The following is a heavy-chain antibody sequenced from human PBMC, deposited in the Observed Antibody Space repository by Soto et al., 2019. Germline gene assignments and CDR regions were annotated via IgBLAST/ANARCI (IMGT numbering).Heavy chain of an antibody. Sequence: NPSETLSLTCTVSGGSISSYYWSWIRQPPGKGLEWIGYIYYSGNTNYNPSLKSRVIISIDTSKTHFFLKLSSVTAADTAVYYCARGPYYHYYGLDVWGQGTTVTVSS. CDR1: GGSISSYY. V-gene: IGHV4-59*01. CDR3: ARGPYYHYYGLDV. J-gene: IGHJ6*02. CDR2: IYYSGNT.